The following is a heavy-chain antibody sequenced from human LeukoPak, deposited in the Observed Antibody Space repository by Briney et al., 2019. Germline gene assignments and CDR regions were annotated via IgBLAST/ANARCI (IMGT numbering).Heavy chain of an antibody. V-gene: IGHV4-59*01. CDR3: ARDRYSGSYRDY. Sequence: SESLSLTCTVSGGSISSYYWSWIRQPPGKGLEWIGYIYYGGSTYYNPSLKSRVTISVDTSKNQFSLKLSSVTAADTAVYYCARDRYSGSYRDYWGQGTLVTVSS. CDR1: GGSISSYY. D-gene: IGHD1-26*01. J-gene: IGHJ4*02. CDR2: IYYGGST.